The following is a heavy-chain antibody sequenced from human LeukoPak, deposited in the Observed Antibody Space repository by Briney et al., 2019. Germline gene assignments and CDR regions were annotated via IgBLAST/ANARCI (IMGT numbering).Heavy chain of an antibody. CDR3: SRASPGAIYYYGMDV. J-gene: IGHJ6*02. V-gene: IGHV4-34*01. CDR1: GGSFSGYY. Sequence: PSETLSLTCAVYGGSFSGYYWSWIRQPPGKGLEWIGEINHSGSTNYNPSLKSRVTISVDTSKNQFSLRLTSVTAADTATYYCSRASPGAIYYYGMDVWGQGTTVTVSS. D-gene: IGHD2/OR15-2a*01. CDR2: INHSGST.